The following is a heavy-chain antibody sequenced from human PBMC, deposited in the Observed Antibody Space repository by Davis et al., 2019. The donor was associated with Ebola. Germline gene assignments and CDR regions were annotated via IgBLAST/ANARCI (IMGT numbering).Heavy chain of an antibody. CDR1: GDSINTRNYY. CDR2: INYSGNT. V-gene: IGHV4-39*01. J-gene: IGHJ4*02. D-gene: IGHD3-22*01. CDR3: ARGSPYDT. Sequence: MPSETLSLTCTVSGDSINTRNYYWGWIRQPPGRGLEYIGSINYSGNTFYNPSFKSRVTISVDTSKNQFSLKLSSVTAADTAVFYCARGSPYDTWGQGTLVTVSS.